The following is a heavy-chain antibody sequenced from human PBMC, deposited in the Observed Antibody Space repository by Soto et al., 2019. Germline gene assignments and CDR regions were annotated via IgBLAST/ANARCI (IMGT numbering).Heavy chain of an antibody. V-gene: IGHV1-8*01. CDR1: GYTFTSYD. CDR3: ARRDSSSWDEGEGNFDY. J-gene: IGHJ4*02. CDR2: MNPNSGNT. D-gene: IGHD6-13*01. Sequence: QVQLVQSGAEVKKPGASVKVSCKASGYTFTSYDINWVRQATGQGLEWMGWMNPNSGNTGYAQKFQGRVTMTRNTSLSTAYMELSSLRSEDTAVYYCARRDSSSWDEGEGNFDYWDKGTLVTVSS.